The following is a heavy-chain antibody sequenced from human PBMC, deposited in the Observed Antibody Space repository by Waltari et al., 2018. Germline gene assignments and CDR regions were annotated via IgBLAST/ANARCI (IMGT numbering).Heavy chain of an antibody. J-gene: IGHJ6*02. CDR3: ARGCDFWSGYLGGMDV. CDR1: GGSFSGYY. Sequence: QVQLQQWGAGLLKPSETLSLTCAVYGGSFSGYYWSWIRQPPGKGLEWIGEINHSGSTNYNPSLKSRVTISVDTSKNQFSLKLSSVTAADTAVYYCARGCDFWSGYLGGMDVWGQGTTVTVSS. V-gene: IGHV4-34*01. D-gene: IGHD3-3*01. CDR2: INHSGST.